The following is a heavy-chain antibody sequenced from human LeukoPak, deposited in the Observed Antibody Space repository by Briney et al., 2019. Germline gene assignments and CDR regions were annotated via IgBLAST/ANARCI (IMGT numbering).Heavy chain of an antibody. CDR1: GFTFSSYG. V-gene: IGHV3-33*06. CDR3: AKGLRIAVWNWFDP. Sequence: PGRSLRLSCAASGFTFSSYGMHWVRPAPGKGLEWVAVIWYDGSNKYYADSVKGRFTISRDNSKNTLYLQMNSLRAEDTAVYYCAKGLRIAVWNWFDPWGQGTLVTVSS. D-gene: IGHD6-19*01. J-gene: IGHJ5*02. CDR2: IWYDGSNK.